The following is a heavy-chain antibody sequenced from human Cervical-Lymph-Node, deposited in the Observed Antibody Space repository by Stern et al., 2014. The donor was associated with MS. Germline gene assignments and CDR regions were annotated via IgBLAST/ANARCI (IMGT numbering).Heavy chain of an antibody. D-gene: IGHD3-10*01. CDR3: AVSLWFGGQESWFDP. CDR1: GFSLTTSGMY. V-gene: IGHV2-70*15. Sequence: QVTLRESGPALVKPRQTLTLTCTFSGFSLTTSGMYVSWIRQPPGQALEWLGRIGWDDDKYYRTSLKTRLTISKDTAKNQVVLTMTNMDPVDTATYYCAVSLWFGGQESWFDPWGQGTPVTVSS. J-gene: IGHJ5*02. CDR2: IGWDDDK.